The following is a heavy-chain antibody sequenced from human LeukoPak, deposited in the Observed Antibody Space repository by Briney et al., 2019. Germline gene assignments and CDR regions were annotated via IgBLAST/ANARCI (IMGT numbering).Heavy chain of an antibody. J-gene: IGHJ4*02. Sequence: ASVKVSCKASGYTFTGYYMHWVRQAPGQGPEWMGWINHNSGGTNYAQKFQGRVTMTRDTSISTAYMELSGLRSDDTAMYYCARYSGYDYVIDHWGQGTLVTVSS. CDR2: INHNSGGT. CDR1: GYTFTGYY. CDR3: ARYSGYDYVIDH. D-gene: IGHD5-12*01. V-gene: IGHV1-2*02.